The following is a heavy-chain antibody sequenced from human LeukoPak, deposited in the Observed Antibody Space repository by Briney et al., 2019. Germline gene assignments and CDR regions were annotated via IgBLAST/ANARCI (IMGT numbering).Heavy chain of an antibody. CDR2: IIPIFGTA. CDR3: ARDDRYSSSSSRGYYYYGMDV. Sequence: SVKVSCKASGGTFSSYAISWVRQAPGQGLEWMGGIIPIFGTANYAQKFQGRVTITADESTSTAYMELSSLRSEDTAVYYCARDDRYSSSSSRGYYYYGMDVWGQGTTVTVSS. D-gene: IGHD6-6*01. CDR1: GGTFSSYA. V-gene: IGHV1-69*13. J-gene: IGHJ6*02.